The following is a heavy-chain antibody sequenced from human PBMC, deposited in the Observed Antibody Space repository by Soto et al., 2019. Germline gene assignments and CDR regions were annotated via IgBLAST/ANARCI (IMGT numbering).Heavy chain of an antibody. J-gene: IGHJ4*02. CDR2: ISGSGGST. D-gene: IGHD6-13*01. CDR3: ARGFSAGKRSPQDF. V-gene: IGHV3-23*01. CDR1: GFPFSSFA. Sequence: GGSLRLSCAASGFPFSSFAMSLVRQSPGKGLDWVSAISGSGGSTYSADSVKGRFTISRDNSKNTLYLQMSSLRAEDTAVYYCARGFSAGKRSPQDFWDQGSLVTVSS.